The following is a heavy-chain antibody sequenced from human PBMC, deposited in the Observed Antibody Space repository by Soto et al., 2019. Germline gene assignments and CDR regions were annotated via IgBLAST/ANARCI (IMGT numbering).Heavy chain of an antibody. Sequence: TSETLSLTCTVSGGSISSGDYYWSWIRQPPGKGLEWIGYIYYSGSTYYNPSLKSRVTISVDTSKNQFSLKLSSVTAADTAVYYCARATYYYDSSGYYVFDYWGQGTLVTVSS. D-gene: IGHD3-22*01. CDR2: IYYSGST. CDR1: GGSISSGDYY. V-gene: IGHV4-30-4*01. J-gene: IGHJ4*02. CDR3: ARATYYYDSSGYYVFDY.